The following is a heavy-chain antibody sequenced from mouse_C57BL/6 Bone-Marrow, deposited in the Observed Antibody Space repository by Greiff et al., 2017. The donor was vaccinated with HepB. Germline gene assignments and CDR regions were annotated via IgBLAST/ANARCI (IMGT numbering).Heavy chain of an antibody. J-gene: IGHJ2*01. V-gene: IGHV5-17*01. CDR3: ATMVTGFFDY. CDR2: ISSGSSTI. Sequence: EVQGVESGGGLVKPGGSLKLSCAASGFTFSDYGMHWVRQAPEKGLEWVAYISSGSSTIYYADTVKGRFTISRDNAKNTLFLLMTSLRSEDTAMYYCATMVTGFFDYWGQGTTLTVSS. D-gene: IGHD2-2*01. CDR1: GFTFSDYG.